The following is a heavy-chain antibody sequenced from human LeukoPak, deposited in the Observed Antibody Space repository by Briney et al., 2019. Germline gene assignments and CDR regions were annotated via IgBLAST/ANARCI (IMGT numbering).Heavy chain of an antibody. Sequence: SETLSLTCTVSGGSISSYYWSWIRQPPGKGLEWIGYIYYSGSTNYNPSLKSRVTISVDTFKNQFSLKLSSVTAADTAVYYCARHRSNAWFDPWGQGTLVTVSS. CDR1: GGSISSYY. D-gene: IGHD2-15*01. J-gene: IGHJ5*02. V-gene: IGHV4-59*08. CDR3: ARHRSNAWFDP. CDR2: IYYSGST.